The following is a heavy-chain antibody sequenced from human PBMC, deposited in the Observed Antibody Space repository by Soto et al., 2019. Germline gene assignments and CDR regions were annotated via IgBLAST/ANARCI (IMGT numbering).Heavy chain of an antibody. Sequence: QVALVESGGGVVQPGRSLRLSCSASGLTFSTYAMHWVRQAPGKGLEWVALISYDGSNKYYADSVKGRFTISRDNSKNTLYLEMNSLRPEDTAVYYCAGEGDDSWGQGTLVTVS. CDR2: ISYDGSNK. D-gene: IGHD1-26*01. CDR3: AGEGDDS. J-gene: IGHJ4*02. V-gene: IGHV3-30-3*01. CDR1: GLTFSTYA.